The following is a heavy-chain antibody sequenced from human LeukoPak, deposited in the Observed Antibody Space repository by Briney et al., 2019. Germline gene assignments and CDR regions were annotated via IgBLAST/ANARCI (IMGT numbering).Heavy chain of an antibody. Sequence: GGSLRLSCAASGFTFSSYSMNWVRQAPGKGLEWVSSISSSSSYIYYADSVKGRFTISRDNAKNSLYLQVNSLRAEDTAVYYCARGRYSSSWYFDYWGQGTVVTVSS. CDR2: ISSSSSYI. D-gene: IGHD6-13*01. J-gene: IGHJ4*02. CDR3: ARGRYSSSWYFDY. CDR1: GFTFSSYS. V-gene: IGHV3-21*01.